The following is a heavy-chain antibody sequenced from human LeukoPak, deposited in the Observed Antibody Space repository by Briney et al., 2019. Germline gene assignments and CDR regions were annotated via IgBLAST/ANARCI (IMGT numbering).Heavy chain of an antibody. CDR3: AKDLVRGADAFDI. J-gene: IGHJ3*02. CDR2: ISVSGGTT. V-gene: IGHV3-23*01. D-gene: IGHD3-10*02. Sequence: SGGSLRLSCAASGFRFSSYTMSWVRQAPGKGLEWVSGISVSGGTTYYADSVKGRFTISRDNSKNKLYLPTTSLRAEDTAVYYCAKDLVRGADAFDIWGQGTMVTVSS. CDR1: GFRFSSYT.